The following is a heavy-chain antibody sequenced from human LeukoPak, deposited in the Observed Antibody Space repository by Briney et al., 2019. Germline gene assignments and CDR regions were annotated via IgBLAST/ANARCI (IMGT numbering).Heavy chain of an antibody. CDR1: GLTFTGVNY. Sequence: ASVKVSCKASGLTFTGVNYIHWVRQAPGQGPEWMGWINTNSGVTDYARKFQGRVTMTRDTSISTAYMELYRLTSDDTAMYYCTRDRLSKWFDPWGQGTLVTVSS. D-gene: IGHD5-12*01. CDR2: INTNSGVT. CDR3: TRDRLSKWFDP. J-gene: IGHJ5*02. V-gene: IGHV1-2*02.